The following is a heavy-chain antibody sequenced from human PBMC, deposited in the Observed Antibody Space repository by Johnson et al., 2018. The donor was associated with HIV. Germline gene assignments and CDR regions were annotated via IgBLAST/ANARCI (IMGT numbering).Heavy chain of an antibody. CDR3: AKDQASGYYCDAFDI. Sequence: EVQLVEYGGGLVQPGGSLRLSCAASGFTFSSYDMHWVRQATGKGLEWVSAIGTAGDTYYPGSVKGRFTISRENAKNSLYLQMNSLGAEDTAVYYCAKDQASGYYCDAFDIWGQGTMVTVSS. D-gene: IGHD3-22*01. CDR1: GFTFSSYD. V-gene: IGHV3-13*01. J-gene: IGHJ3*02. CDR2: IGTAGDT.